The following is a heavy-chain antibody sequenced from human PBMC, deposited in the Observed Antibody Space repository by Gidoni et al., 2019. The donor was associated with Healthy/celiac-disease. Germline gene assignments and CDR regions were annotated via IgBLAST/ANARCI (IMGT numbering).Heavy chain of an antibody. Sequence: QLQLQESGPGLVKPSETLSLTCTVSGGSISSSSYYWGWIRQPPGKGLEWIGSIYYSGSTYYNPSLKSRVTISVDTSKNQFSLKLSSVTAADTAVYYCARHGRVITMVRGLSFDYWGQGTLVTVSS. D-gene: IGHD3-10*01. CDR3: ARHGRVITMVRGLSFDY. CDR2: IYYSGST. V-gene: IGHV4-39*01. J-gene: IGHJ4*02. CDR1: GGSISSSSYY.